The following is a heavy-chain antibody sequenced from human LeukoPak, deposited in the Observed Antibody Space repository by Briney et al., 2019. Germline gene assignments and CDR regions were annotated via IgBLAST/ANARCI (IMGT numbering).Heavy chain of an antibody. CDR1: GGSFSGYY. D-gene: IGHD4-17*01. Sequence: KPSETLSLTCAVYGGSFSGYYWSWIRQPPGKGLEWIGEINHSGSTNYNPSLRSRVTISVDKSKNQFSLKLSSVTAADTAVYYCARGFAYGDTGSFDYWGQGTLVTVSS. J-gene: IGHJ4*02. CDR2: INHSGST. CDR3: ARGFAYGDTGSFDY. V-gene: IGHV4-34*01.